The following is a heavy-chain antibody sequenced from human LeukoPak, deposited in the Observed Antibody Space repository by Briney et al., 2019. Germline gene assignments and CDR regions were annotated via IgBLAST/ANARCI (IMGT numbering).Heavy chain of an antibody. V-gene: IGHV3-11*01. J-gene: IGHJ5*02. CDR1: GFTFSDYY. Sequence: GGSLRLSCAASGFTFSDYYMSWIRQAPGKGLEWVSYISSSGSTIYYADSVKGRFTISRDNAKNSLYLQMNSLRAEDTAVYYCARDRGMATIVNWFDPWGQGTLVTVSS. CDR3: ARDRGMATIVNWFDP. D-gene: IGHD5-24*01. CDR2: ISSSGSTI.